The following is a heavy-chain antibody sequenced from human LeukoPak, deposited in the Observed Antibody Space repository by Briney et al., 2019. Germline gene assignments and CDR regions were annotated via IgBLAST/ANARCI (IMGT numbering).Heavy chain of an antibody. D-gene: IGHD6-13*01. CDR1: GFTFSSYS. CDR3: ARERSGSSSSWWRGNYYYYYGMDV. V-gene: IGHV3-21*04. CDR2: ISSSSSYI. Sequence: GGSLRLSCAASGFTFSSYSMNWVRQAPGKGLEWVSSISSSSSYIYYADSVKGRFTISRDNAKNSLYLQMNSLRAEDTAVYYCARERSGSSSSWWRGNYYYYYGMDVWGQGTTVTVSS. J-gene: IGHJ6*02.